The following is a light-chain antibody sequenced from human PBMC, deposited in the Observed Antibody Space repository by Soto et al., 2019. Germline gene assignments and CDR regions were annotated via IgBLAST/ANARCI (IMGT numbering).Light chain of an antibody. V-gene: IGLV1-40*01. CDR1: SSNIGAGYD. CDR3: SSYTSNSTLV. CDR2: GNS. Sequence: QSVLTQPPSVSGAPGQRVTISCTGSSSNIGAGYDVHWYQQLPGTAPKLLIYGNSNRPSGVPDRFSGSKSGTSASLAITGLQAEDEADYYCSSYTSNSTLVFGGGTKLTVL. J-gene: IGLJ3*02.